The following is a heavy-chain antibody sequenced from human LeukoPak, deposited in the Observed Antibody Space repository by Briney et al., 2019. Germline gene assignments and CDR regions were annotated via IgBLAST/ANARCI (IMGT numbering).Heavy chain of an antibody. CDR2: IYKIGTT. V-gene: IGHV4-59*02. CDR1: GDSVTGYF. D-gene: IGHD4/OR15-4a*01. J-gene: IGHJ5*02. Sequence: SETLSLTCTVFGDSVTGYFLNWVRQPPGKGLEWIGHIYKIGTTNYNPSLKSRVTISVDTSKNQLSLKLSSVTAADTAVYYCARDITSGYGAFDPWGQGTLVTVSS. CDR3: ARDITSGYGAFDP.